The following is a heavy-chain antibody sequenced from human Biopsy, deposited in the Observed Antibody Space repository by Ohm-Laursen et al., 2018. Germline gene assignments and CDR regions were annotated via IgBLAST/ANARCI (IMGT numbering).Heavy chain of an antibody. J-gene: IGHJ4*02. CDR3: AADINVWNVNY. CDR1: GYSFTGHY. Sequence: ASVKVSCKASGYSFTGHYIYWVRQAPGKGLEWMGGFAPENGKTVYAQNFQARVSLTEDTSTDTAYMELRSLRSEDTAVYYCAADINVWNVNYWGQGTQVTVSS. D-gene: IGHD1-1*01. V-gene: IGHV1-24*01. CDR2: FAPENGKT.